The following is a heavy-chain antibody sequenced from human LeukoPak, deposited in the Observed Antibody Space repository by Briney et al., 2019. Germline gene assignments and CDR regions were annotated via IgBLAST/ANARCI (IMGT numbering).Heavy chain of an antibody. V-gene: IGHV4-34*01. Sequence: SETLSLTCAVYGGSFSGYYWSWIRQPPGKGLEWIGEINHSGSTNYNPSLKSRVTISVDTSKNQFSLKLSSVTAADTAVYYCARGIVPTDYWGQGTLVTVSS. CDR2: INHSGST. CDR1: GGSFSGYY. J-gene: IGHJ4*02. CDR3: ARGIVPTDY. D-gene: IGHD1-26*01.